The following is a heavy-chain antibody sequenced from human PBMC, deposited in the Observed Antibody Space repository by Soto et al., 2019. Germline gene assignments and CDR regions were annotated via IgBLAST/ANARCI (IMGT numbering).Heavy chain of an antibody. J-gene: IGHJ5*02. CDR3: ARQYYDILTGYYKVSFWFDP. D-gene: IGHD3-9*01. V-gene: IGHV4-39*01. CDR1: GGSISSSSYY. Sequence: SETLSLTCTVSGGSISSSSYYWGWIRQPPGKGLEWIGSIYYSGSTYYNPSLKSRVTISVDTSKNQFSLKLSSVTAADTAVYYCARQYYDILTGYYKVSFWFDPWGQGTLVTVSS. CDR2: IYYSGST.